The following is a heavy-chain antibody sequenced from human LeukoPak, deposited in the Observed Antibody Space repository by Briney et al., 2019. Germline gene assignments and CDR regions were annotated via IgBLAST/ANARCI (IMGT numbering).Heavy chain of an antibody. J-gene: IGHJ5*02. CDR1: GYTFTSYD. CDR3: ARHYGDYVLGVDWFDP. Sequence: ASVKVSCKASGYTFTSYDINWVRQATGQGLEWMGWMNPNSGNTGYAQKFQGRVTITRSTSISTAYVEVSSLRSEDTAVYYCARHYGDYVLGVDWFDPWGQGTLVTVSS. V-gene: IGHV1-8*03. D-gene: IGHD4-17*01. CDR2: MNPNSGNT.